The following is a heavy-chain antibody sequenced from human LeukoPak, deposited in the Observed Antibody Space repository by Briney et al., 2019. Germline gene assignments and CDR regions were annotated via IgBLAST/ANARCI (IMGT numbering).Heavy chain of an antibody. CDR2: IRYDGSNK. D-gene: IGHD3-10*01. V-gene: IGHV3-30*02. CDR1: GFTFSSYG. Sequence: GGSLRLSCAASGFTFSSYGMHWVRQAPGKGLEWVAFIRYDGSNKYYAESVKGRFTISRDNSKNTLYLQMNSLRAEDTAVYYCAKDRWRYGSGSYYDYYPNHFDYWGQGTLVTVSS. J-gene: IGHJ4*02. CDR3: AKDRWRYGSGSYYDYYPNHFDY.